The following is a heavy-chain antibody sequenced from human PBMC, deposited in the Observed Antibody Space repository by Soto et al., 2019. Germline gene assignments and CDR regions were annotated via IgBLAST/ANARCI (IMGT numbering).Heavy chain of an antibody. CDR3: ARRYGGSIDY. CDR1: GGSISSYY. V-gene: IGHV4-59*08. J-gene: IGHJ4*02. Sequence: QVQLQESGPGLVKPSETLSLTCTVSGGSISSYYWSCIRQPPGKGLEWIGYIYYSGITNYNPSLKGRVTISVDTSKNQFSLKLSSVTAAATAVYYCARRYGGSIDYWGQGTLVTVSS. D-gene: IGHD2-15*01. CDR2: IYYSGIT.